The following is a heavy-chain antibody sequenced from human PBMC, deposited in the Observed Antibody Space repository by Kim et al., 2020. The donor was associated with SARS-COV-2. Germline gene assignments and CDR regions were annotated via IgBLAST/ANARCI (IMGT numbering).Heavy chain of an antibody. CDR3: ARGLVVIGNYFDQ. V-gene: IGHV4-30-2*05. D-gene: IGHD2-21*01. Sequence: PSLKSRVLMSQDSSKNQFSLKLKSVTAADTAVYYCARGLVVIGNYFDQWGQGTLVTVSS. J-gene: IGHJ4*02.